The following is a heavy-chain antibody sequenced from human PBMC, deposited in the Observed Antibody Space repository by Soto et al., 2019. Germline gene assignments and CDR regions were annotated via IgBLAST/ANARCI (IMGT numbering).Heavy chain of an antibody. V-gene: IGHV4-31*03. CDR3: ARNYCGGDCYSPFVYWYFDL. D-gene: IGHD2-21*02. J-gene: IGHJ2*01. Sequence: SETLSLTCTVSGGSITSGGYYWSWIRQHPGKGLQWIGYISFSGSTFYNPSLKSRVTISAISVDTSKNQFSLKLSSVTAADTAVYYCARNYCGGDCYSPFVYWYFDLWGRGTLVTVSS. CDR1: GGSITSGGYY. CDR2: ISFSGST.